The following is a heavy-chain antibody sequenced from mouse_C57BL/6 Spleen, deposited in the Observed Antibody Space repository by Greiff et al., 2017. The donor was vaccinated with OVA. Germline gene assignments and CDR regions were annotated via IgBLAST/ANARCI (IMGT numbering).Heavy chain of an antibody. V-gene: IGHV1-80*01. CDR1: GYAFSSYW. J-gene: IGHJ3*01. Sequence: VQLQQSGAELVKPGASVKISCKASGYAFSSYWMNWVKQRPGKGLEWIGQIYPGDGDTNYNGKFKGKATLTADKSSSTAYMQLSSLTSEDSAVYFCARLRDDSSGPSWFAYWGQGTLVTVSA. CDR2: IYPGDGDT. D-gene: IGHD3-2*02. CDR3: ARLRDDSSGPSWFAY.